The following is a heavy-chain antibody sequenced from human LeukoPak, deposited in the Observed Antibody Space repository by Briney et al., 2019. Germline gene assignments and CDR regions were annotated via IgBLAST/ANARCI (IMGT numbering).Heavy chain of an antibody. CDR3: ARWSGYALD. CDR1: GGPISSYY. J-gene: IGHJ4*02. D-gene: IGHD2-2*01. V-gene: IGHV4-59*01. Sequence: PSETLSLTCTVSGGPISSYYRSWIRQPPGKGLEWIGYIYYSGSTNYNPSLNSRVTMSIDTSKNQFSLKLSSVTAADTAVYYCARWSGYALDWGQGTLVTVSS. CDR2: IYYSGST.